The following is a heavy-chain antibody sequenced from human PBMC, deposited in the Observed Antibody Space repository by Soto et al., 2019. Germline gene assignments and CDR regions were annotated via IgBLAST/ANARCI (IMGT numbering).Heavy chain of an antibody. CDR2: ISGSGGST. J-gene: IGHJ4*02. V-gene: IGHV3-23*01. Sequence: EVQLLESGGGLVQPGGSLRLSCAASGFTFSSYAMSWVRQAPGKGLEWVSAISGSGGSTYYADSVKGRFTISRDNSKNTLYLQMNSLRAEATAVYYCVKLWGHYGGYSGGDYCGQGTLVTVSS. CDR1: GFTFSSYA. CDR3: VKLWGHYGGYSGGDY. D-gene: IGHD4-17*01.